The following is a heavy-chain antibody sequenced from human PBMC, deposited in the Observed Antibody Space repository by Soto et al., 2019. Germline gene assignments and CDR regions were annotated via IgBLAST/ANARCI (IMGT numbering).Heavy chain of an antibody. J-gene: IGHJ6*02. Sequence: QVQMVESGGDLVKPGGSLRLSCAVSGFTFSDYYMSWIRQAPEKGLEWVADISSRGDYINYADSVRGRFTISRDNVKNSLFLQMNSLRDEDTDVYYGARDGCVIRAAATGGGYGMDVWGQVTTVIVCS. CDR3: ARDGCVIRAAATGGGYGMDV. D-gene: IGHD1-1*01. CDR1: GFTFSDYY. V-gene: IGHV3-11*06. CDR2: ISSRGDYI.